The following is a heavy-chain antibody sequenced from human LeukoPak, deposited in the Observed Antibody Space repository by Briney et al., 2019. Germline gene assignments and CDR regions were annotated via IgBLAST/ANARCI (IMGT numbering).Heavy chain of an antibody. J-gene: IGHJ3*02. CDR1: GHTFTSYG. V-gene: IGHV1-18*01. Sequence: ASVKVSCKASGHTFTSYGISWVRQAPGQGLEWMGWISAYNGNTNYAQKLQGRVTMTTDTSTSTAYMELRSLRSDDTAVYYCARVEIFGVVTFAFDIWGQGTMVTVSS. D-gene: IGHD3-3*01. CDR3: ARVEIFGVVTFAFDI. CDR2: ISAYNGNT.